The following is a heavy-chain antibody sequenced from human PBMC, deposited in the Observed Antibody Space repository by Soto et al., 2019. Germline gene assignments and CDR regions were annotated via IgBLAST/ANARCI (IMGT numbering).Heavy chain of an antibody. V-gene: IGHV4-31*03. CDR1: GGSISSGGYY. Sequence: QVQLQESGPGLVKPSQTLSLTSTVSGGSISSGGYYWSWIRQHPGKGLGGIGYIYYSGSTYYNPSLKSRVTISVDTSKNQFSLKLSSVTAADTAVYYCAASCVACGGFNYYGMDVWGQGTTVTVSS. J-gene: IGHJ6*02. CDR3: AASCVACGGFNYYGMDV. D-gene: IGHD5-12*01. CDR2: IYYSGST.